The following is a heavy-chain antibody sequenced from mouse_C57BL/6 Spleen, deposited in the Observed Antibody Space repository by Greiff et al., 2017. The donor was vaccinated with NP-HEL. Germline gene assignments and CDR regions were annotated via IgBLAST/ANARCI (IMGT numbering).Heavy chain of an antibody. Sequence: VKLVESGPGLVQPSQSLSITCTVSGFSLTSYGVHWVRQSPGKGLEWLGVIWSGGSTDYNAAFISRLSISKDNSKSQVFFKMNSLQADDTAIYYCARKGGYYYGSYAMDYWGQGTSVTVSS. CDR1: GFSLTSYG. CDR3: ARKGGYYYGSYAMDY. D-gene: IGHD1-1*01. V-gene: IGHV2-2*01. CDR2: IWSGGST. J-gene: IGHJ4*01.